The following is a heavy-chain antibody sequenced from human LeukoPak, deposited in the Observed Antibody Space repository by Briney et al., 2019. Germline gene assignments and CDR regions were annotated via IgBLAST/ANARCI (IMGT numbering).Heavy chain of an antibody. Sequence: PSETLSLTCAVYGGSFSGYYWSWIRQPPGKGLEWIGEINHSGSTNYNPSLKSRVTLSVDTSKNQFSLKLSSVTAADTAVYYCARRYSSSSFNWFDPWGQGTLVTVSS. CDR1: GGSFSGYY. D-gene: IGHD6-6*01. J-gene: IGHJ5*02. V-gene: IGHV4-34*01. CDR3: ARRYSSSSFNWFDP. CDR2: INHSGST.